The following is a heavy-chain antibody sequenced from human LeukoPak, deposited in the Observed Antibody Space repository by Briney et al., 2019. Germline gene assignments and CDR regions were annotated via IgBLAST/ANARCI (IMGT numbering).Heavy chain of an antibody. CDR2: ISGSGGST. V-gene: IGHV3-23*01. CDR3: AKIKLLGYYYGMDV. D-gene: IGHD7-27*01. J-gene: IGHJ6*02. Sequence: QPGGSLRLSCAASGFTFSSYAMSWVRQAPGKGLEWVSAISGSGGSTYYADSVKGRFTISRDNSKNTLYLQMNSLRAEDTAVYYCAKIKLLGYYYGMDVWGQGTTVTVSS. CDR1: GFTFSSYA.